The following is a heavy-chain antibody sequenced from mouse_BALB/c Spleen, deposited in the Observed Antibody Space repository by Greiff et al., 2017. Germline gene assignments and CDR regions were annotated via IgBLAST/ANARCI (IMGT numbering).Heavy chain of an antibody. J-gene: IGHJ4*01. CDR1: GFTFSSYA. Sequence: HLVESGGGLVKPGGSLKLSCAASGFTFSSYAMSWVRQTPEKRLEWVASISSGGSTYYPDSVKGRFTISRDNARNILYLQMSSLRSEDTAMYYCARKMITTDAMDYWGQGTSVTVSS. V-gene: IGHV5-6-5*01. CDR2: ISSGGST. D-gene: IGHD2-4*01. CDR3: ARKMITTDAMDY.